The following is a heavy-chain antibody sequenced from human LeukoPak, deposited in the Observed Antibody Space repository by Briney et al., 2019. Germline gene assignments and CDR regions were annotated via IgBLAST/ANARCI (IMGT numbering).Heavy chain of an antibody. CDR1: GLTFSDSY. CDR3: ATASLYFDN. J-gene: IGHJ4*02. Sequence: GGSLRLSCAASGLTFSDSYMSWISQAPGKGLEWVSYISSGGNTIKYADSVKGRFTISRDNARNSLYLQMNSLRAEDTAVYYCATASLYFDNWGQGTLVTVSS. CDR2: ISSGGNTI. V-gene: IGHV3-11*04.